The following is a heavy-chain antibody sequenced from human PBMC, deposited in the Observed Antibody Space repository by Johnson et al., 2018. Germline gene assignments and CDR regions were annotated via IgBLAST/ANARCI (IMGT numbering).Heavy chain of an antibody. J-gene: IGHJ3*02. CDR2: ISGGGGST. V-gene: IGHV3-23*04. CDR3: AKRDGGFDI. D-gene: IGHD5-24*01. CDR1: KFTFSHYA. Sequence: VQLVESGGGLVQPGGSLRLSCAASKFTFSHYAMNWVRQAPGKGLEWVSAISGGGGSTYSADPVRGRFTISRDNSKNTLFLQMNSLRAEDTAVYYCAKRDGGFDIWGQGTMVTVSS.